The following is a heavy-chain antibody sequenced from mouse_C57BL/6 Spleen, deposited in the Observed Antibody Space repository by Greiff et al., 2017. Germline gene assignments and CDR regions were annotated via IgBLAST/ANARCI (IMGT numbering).Heavy chain of an antibody. Sequence: EVKVVQSGGGLVKPGGSLKLSCAASGFTFSSYAMSWVRQTPEKRLEWVATISDGGSYTYYPDNVKGRFTISRDNAKNNLYLQMSHLKSEDTAMYYCARATRTLYFDYWGQGTTLTVSS. CDR3: ARATRTLYFDY. D-gene: IGHD1-1*01. V-gene: IGHV5-4*03. J-gene: IGHJ2*01. CDR2: ISDGGSYT. CDR1: GFTFSSYA.